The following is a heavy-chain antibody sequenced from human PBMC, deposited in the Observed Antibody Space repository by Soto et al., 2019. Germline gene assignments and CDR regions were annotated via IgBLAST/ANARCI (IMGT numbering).Heavy chain of an antibody. CDR3: AREGVSLPRWVFEY. V-gene: IGHV3-64*01. D-gene: IGHD3-10*01. CDR2: ISTNGDST. Sequence: EVQLVESGGGLVQPGGSLRLSCAASGFTFGSYPMHWVRQAPGKGLEYVSAISTNGDSTFYANSVKGRFTISRDNSKNTLDLQMGSLRAEDMGVSYCAREGVSLPRWVFEYWGQGTRVTASS. J-gene: IGHJ4*02. CDR1: GFTFGSYP.